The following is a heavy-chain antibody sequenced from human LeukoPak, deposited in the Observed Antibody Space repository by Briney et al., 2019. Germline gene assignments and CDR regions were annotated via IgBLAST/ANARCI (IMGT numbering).Heavy chain of an antibody. J-gene: IGHJ4*02. V-gene: IGHV3-48*04. CDR1: GFTFSSYS. D-gene: IGHD6-19*01. CDR2: ISSSSSSTI. CDR3: ARDRGSGWHVDY. Sequence: GGSLRLSCAASGFTFSSYSMNWVRQAPGKGLEWVSYISSSSSSTIYYADSVRGRFTISRDNAKNSLYLQMNSLRAEDTAVYYCARDRGSGWHVDYWGQGTLVTVSS.